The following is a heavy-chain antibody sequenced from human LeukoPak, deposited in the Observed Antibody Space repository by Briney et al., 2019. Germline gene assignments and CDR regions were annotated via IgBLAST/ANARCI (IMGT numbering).Heavy chain of an antibody. V-gene: IGHV1-2*02. CDR1: GYTFTGYY. D-gene: IGHD4-23*01. CDR2: INPNSGDT. J-gene: IGHJ4*02. Sequence: ASVKVSCKASGYTFTGYYMHWVRQAPGQGLEWMGWINPNSGDTHYAQKFQGRVTMTRDTSINTAYMEVSRLRSDDTAVYYCASIGGTSLEYWGQGTLVTVSS. CDR3: ASIGGTSLEY.